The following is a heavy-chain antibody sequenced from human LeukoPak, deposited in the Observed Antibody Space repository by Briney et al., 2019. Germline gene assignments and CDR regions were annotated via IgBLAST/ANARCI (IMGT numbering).Heavy chain of an antibody. CDR3: ATHQRWELAHFDY. CDR2: IASDGSST. V-gene: IGHV3-74*01. J-gene: IGHJ4*02. D-gene: IGHD1-26*01. CDR1: GFTFSSYW. Sequence: GGSLRLSCAASGFTFSSYWMNWVRQAPGKGLVWVSRIASDGSSTTYADSVKGRFSISRDNAKNTLYLQMNSLRVEDTAVYYCATHQRWELAHFDYWGQGTLVTVSS.